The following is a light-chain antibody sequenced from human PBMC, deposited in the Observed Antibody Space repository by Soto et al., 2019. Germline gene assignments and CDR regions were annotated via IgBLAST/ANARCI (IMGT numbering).Light chain of an antibody. CDR3: QQYNNWPPIT. CDR2: SAS. Sequence: EIVMTQSPATLSVSPGERATLSCRASQSVSINLAWYQQKPGQAPRLLIYSASTRATGIPARFSGSGSGTAFTLTISSLQSEEFAVYYCQQYNNWPPITFGQGTRLEIK. V-gene: IGKV3-15*01. CDR1: QSVSIN. J-gene: IGKJ5*01.